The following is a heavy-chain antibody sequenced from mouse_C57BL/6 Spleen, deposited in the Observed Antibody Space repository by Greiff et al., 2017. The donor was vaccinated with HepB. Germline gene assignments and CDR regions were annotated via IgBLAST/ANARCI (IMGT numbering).Heavy chain of an antibody. CDR1: GYTFTDYE. CDR3: TRALTGTAMDY. V-gene: IGHV1-15*01. CDR2: IDPETGGT. Sequence: QVQLKQSGAELVRPGASVTLSCKASGYTFTDYEMHWVKQTPVHGLEWIGAIDPETGGTAYNQKFKGKAILTADKSSSTAYMELRSLTSEDSAVYYCTRALTGTAMDYWGQGTSVTVSS. J-gene: IGHJ4*01. D-gene: IGHD4-1*01.